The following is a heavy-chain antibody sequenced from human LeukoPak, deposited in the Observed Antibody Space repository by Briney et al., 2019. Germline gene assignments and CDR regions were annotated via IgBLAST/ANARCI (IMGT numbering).Heavy chain of an antibody. Sequence: GGSLRLSCAASGFTFSSYSMTWVRQAPGKGLEWVSSISSSSSYIYYADSVKGRFTISRDNAKNSLYLQMNSLRAEDTAVYYCAREIVWATSIDYWGQGTLVTVSS. D-gene: IGHD2-8*01. CDR2: ISSSSSYI. CDR1: GFTFSSYS. CDR3: AREIVWATSIDY. J-gene: IGHJ4*02. V-gene: IGHV3-21*01.